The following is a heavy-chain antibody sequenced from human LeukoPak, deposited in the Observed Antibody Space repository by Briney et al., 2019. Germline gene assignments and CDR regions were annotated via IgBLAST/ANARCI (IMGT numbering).Heavy chain of an antibody. D-gene: IGHD2-2*01. CDR2: IIPIFGTA. CDR3: ARARCSSTGCQGYYYYYMDV. Sequence: EASVKVSCKASGGTFSSYAISWVRQAPGQGLEWMGGIIPIFGTANYAQKFQGRVTITTDESTSTAYMELSSLRSEDTAVYYCARARCSSTGCQGYYYYYMDVWGKGPRVTVSS. J-gene: IGHJ6*03. CDR1: GGTFSSYA. V-gene: IGHV1-69*05.